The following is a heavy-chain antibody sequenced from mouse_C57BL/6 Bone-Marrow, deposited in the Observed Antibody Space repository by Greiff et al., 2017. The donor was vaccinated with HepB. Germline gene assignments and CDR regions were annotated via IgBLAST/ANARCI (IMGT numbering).Heavy chain of an antibody. CDR3: ARITTVVASPYYAMDY. V-gene: IGHV1-9*01. Sequence: VKVVESGAELMKPGASVKLSCKATGYTFTGYWIEWVKQRPGHGLEWIGEILPGSGSTNYNEKFKGKATFTADTSSNTAYMQLSSLTTEDSAIYYCARITTVVASPYYAMDYWGQGTSVTVSS. CDR1: GYTFTGYW. J-gene: IGHJ4*01. CDR2: ILPGSGST. D-gene: IGHD1-1*01.